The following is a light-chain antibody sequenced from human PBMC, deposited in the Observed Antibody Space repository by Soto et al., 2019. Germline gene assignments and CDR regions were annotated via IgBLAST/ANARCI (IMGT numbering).Light chain of an antibody. CDR1: QSISSW. Sequence: DIQMTQSPSTLSASVGDRATVTCRASQSISSWLAWYQHQPGKAPKLLIYDASTLESGVPSRFSGTGSGTDFTFSITSLQPEDFRTYYCQQCYMGRTSGQGTK. CDR2: DAS. J-gene: IGKJ1*01. V-gene: IGKV1-5*01. CDR3: QQCYMGRT.